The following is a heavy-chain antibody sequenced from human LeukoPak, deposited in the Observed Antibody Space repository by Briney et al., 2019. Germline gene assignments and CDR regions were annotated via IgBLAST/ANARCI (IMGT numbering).Heavy chain of an antibody. V-gene: IGHV1-18*01. Sequence: ASVKVSCKASGYTFTSYGISWVRQAPGQGLEWMGWISAYNGKTNYAQKLQGRVTMTTDTSTSKAYMGLRSLRSDDTAVYYCAKGDDTMIVVVIAFDYWGQGTLVTVSS. CDR3: AKGDDTMIVVVIAFDY. D-gene: IGHD3-22*01. CDR1: GYTFTSYG. CDR2: ISAYNGKT. J-gene: IGHJ4*02.